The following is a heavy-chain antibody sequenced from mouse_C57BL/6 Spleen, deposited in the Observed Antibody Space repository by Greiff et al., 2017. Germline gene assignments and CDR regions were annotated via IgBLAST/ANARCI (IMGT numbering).Heavy chain of an antibody. V-gene: IGHV1-66*01. CDR1: GYSFTSYY. CDR2: IYPGSGNT. CDR3: ARGDYSRGHAMDY. J-gene: IGHJ4*01. Sequence: QVQLQQSGPELVKPGASVKISCKASGYSFTSYYIHWVKQRPGQGLEWIGWIYPGSGNTKYNEKFKGKATLTADTSSSTAYMQLSSLTSEDSSVYYCARGDYSRGHAMDYWGQGTSVTVSS. D-gene: IGHD2-5*01.